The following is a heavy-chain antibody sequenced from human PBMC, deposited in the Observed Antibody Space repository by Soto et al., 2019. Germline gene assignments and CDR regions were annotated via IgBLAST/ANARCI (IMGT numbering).Heavy chain of an antibody. J-gene: IGHJ3*02. V-gene: IGHV1-69*13. Sequence: ASVKVSCKASGGTFSSYAISWVRQAPGQGLEWMGGIIPIFGTANYAQKFQGRVTITADESTSTAYMELSSLRSEDTAVYYCARDLGGSYWYDAFDIWGQGTMVTVSS. D-gene: IGHD1-26*01. CDR3: ARDLGGSYWYDAFDI. CDR2: IIPIFGTA. CDR1: GGTFSSYA.